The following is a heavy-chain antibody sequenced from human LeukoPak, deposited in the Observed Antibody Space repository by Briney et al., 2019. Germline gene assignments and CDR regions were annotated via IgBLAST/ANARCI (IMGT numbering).Heavy chain of an antibody. CDR1: GGTFSSYA. Sequence: GASVKVSCKASGGTFSSYAISWVRQAPGQGLEWMGGIIPIFGTANYAQKFQGRVTITADESTSTAYMELSSLRSDDTAVYYCARDFDQYSGRFGGFGHDFWGQGTLVTVSS. V-gene: IGHV1-69*13. J-gene: IGHJ4*02. CDR3: ARDFDQYSGRFGGFGHDF. D-gene: IGHD1-26*01. CDR2: IIPIFGTA.